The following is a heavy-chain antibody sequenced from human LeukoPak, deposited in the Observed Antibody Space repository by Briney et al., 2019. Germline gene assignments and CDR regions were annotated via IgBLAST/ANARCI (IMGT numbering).Heavy chain of an antibody. Sequence: GGSLRLSCAAFGFTFSSYEMNWVRQAPGKGLEWVSYISSSGSTIYYADSVKGRFTISRDNAKNSLYLQMNSLRAEDAAVYYCARDNRYSIFNWFDPWGQGTLVTVSS. J-gene: IGHJ5*02. CDR3: ARDNRYSIFNWFDP. V-gene: IGHV3-48*03. D-gene: IGHD6-13*01. CDR2: ISSSGSTI. CDR1: GFTFSSYE.